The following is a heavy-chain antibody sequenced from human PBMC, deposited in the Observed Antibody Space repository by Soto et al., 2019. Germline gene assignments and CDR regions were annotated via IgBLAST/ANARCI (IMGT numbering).Heavy chain of an antibody. V-gene: IGHV1-69*13. CDR2: IIPIVETP. Sequence: SVKVSCKASGGTFNSYDINWVRQAPGQGLEWMGGIIPIVETPKYAQKFQGRVTITADESTNTVYMELSSLRSEDTAMYYCARLSRPNYYDTSGYFYGYWGQG. CDR1: GGTFNSYD. D-gene: IGHD3-22*01. J-gene: IGHJ4*02. CDR3: ARLSRPNYYDTSGYFYGY.